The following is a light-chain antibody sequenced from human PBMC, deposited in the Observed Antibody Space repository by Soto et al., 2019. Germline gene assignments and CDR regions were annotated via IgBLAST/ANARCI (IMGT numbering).Light chain of an antibody. V-gene: IGLV2-14*01. Sequence: QSVLTQPASVSGSPGQSITISCTGTSSDVGSYNYVSWYQQYPGKAPKLMIYDVSNRPSWVSYRFSGSKSGNTASLTISGLQDEDEADYYCSSYTTSSTPVVFGGGNKRTVL. CDR2: DVS. CDR3: SSYTTSSTPVV. J-gene: IGLJ2*01. CDR1: SSDVGSYNY.